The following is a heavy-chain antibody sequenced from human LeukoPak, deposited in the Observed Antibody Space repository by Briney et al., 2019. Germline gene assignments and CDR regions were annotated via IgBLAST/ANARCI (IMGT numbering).Heavy chain of an antibody. V-gene: IGHV4-39*07. Sequence: SETLSLTCTVSGGSISSTSYSWGWIRQPPGKGLEWIGTIYYSGNTYYSPSLKSRVTISVDTSKNQFSLKLSSVTAADTAVYYCASLIRGYRKNWFDPWGQGTLVTVSS. CDR1: GGSISSTSYS. CDR3: ASLIRGYRKNWFDP. CDR2: IYYSGNT. J-gene: IGHJ5*02. D-gene: IGHD5-18*01.